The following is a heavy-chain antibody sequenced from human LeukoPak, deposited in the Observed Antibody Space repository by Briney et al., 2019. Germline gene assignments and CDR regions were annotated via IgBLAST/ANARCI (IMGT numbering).Heavy chain of an antibody. CDR1: GGSFSGYY. CDR2: INHSGST. CDR3: ARVGYCSSTSCYRKRWFDP. D-gene: IGHD2-2*02. J-gene: IGHJ5*02. V-gene: IGHV4-34*01. Sequence: SETLSLTCAAYGGSFSGYYWSWIRQPPGKGLEWIGEINHSGSTNYNPSLKSRVTISVDTSKNQFSLKLSSVTAADTAVYYCARVGYCSSTSCYRKRWFDPWGQGTLVTVSS.